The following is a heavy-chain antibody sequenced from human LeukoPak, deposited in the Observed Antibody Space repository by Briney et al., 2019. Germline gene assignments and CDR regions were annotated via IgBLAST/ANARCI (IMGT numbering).Heavy chain of an antibody. V-gene: IGHV3-23*01. J-gene: IGHJ4*02. CDR2: ISGSGGNT. D-gene: IGHD3-16*01. CDR3: AKDLNPYTPYFDY. Sequence: GGSLRLSCAASGFTFNNYAMSWVRQAPGKGLEWVSTISGSGGNTHYADSVKGRFTISRDNSKNTLYLQMNSLRAEDTAVFYCAKDLNPYTPYFDYWGQGTLVTVSS. CDR1: GFTFNNYA.